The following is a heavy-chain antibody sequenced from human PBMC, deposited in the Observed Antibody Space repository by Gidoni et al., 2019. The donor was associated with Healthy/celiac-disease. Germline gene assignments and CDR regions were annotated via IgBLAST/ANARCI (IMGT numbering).Heavy chain of an antibody. V-gene: IGHV3-7*03. D-gene: IGHD3-22*01. CDR2: LTEGGSEK. CDR3: ARGEGYYDSQFDY. CDR1: GFTFSSYW. Sequence: EVQLVEDGGGVVQPGGSLRLSCAASGFTFSSYWMSWCRQAPGKGLGLVVNLTEGGSEKDYGDSVQGRFPISRDNAKNSLYLQMNSLRAEDTAVSYCARGEGYYDSQFDYWGQGTLVTVSS. J-gene: IGHJ4*02.